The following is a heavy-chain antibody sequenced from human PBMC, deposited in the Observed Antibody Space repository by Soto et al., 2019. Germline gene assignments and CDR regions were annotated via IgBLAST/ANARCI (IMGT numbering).Heavy chain of an antibody. D-gene: IGHD3-3*02. J-gene: IGHJ5*02. Sequence: SGTLSLTCTVSCGSISSYYWGWFRQPPGKGLGWIGSIYYSGTTYYNPSLKSRVTISVDTSKNQFSLNLSSVTAADTAVYYCASPKIAFYNWFDPWGQGTLVTVS. CDR1: CGSISSYY. CDR3: ASPKIAFYNWFDP. CDR2: IYYSGTT. V-gene: IGHV4-39*01.